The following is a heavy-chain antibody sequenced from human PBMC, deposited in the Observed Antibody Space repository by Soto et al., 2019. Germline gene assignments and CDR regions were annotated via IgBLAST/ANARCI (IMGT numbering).Heavy chain of an antibody. D-gene: IGHD3-10*01. J-gene: IGHJ4*02. CDR2: IWYDGSKK. Sequence: GGSMRLSCAASGFTFSSRGFHWVRQTPGKGLEWVAVIWYDGSKKYYADSVKGRFTISRDNSESTLYLQMNSLRAEDTAVYYCARDLCSTSYCLDSWGQGTQVTVSS. CDR3: ARDLCSTSYCLDS. CDR1: GFTFSSRG. V-gene: IGHV3-33*01.